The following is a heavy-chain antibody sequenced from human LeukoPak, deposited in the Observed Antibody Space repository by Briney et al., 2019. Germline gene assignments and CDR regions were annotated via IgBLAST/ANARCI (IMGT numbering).Heavy chain of an antibody. CDR1: GFTFDDYG. J-gene: IGHJ5*02. CDR3: AKSTFHQTSLNWFDP. Sequence: PGGSLRLSCAASGFTFDDYGMSWVRQAPGKGLEWVSGINWNGGSTGYADSVKGRFTISRDNAKNSLYLQMNSLRAEDTAVYYCAKSTFHQTSLNWFDPWRQGTLVTVSS. CDR2: INWNGGST. D-gene: IGHD5/OR15-5a*01. V-gene: IGHV3-20*04.